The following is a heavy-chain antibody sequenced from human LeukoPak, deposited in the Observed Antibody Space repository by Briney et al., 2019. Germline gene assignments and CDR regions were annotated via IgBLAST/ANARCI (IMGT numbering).Heavy chain of an antibody. CDR3: ARGKDTAIGYYYYGMDV. J-gene: IGHJ6*02. V-gene: IGHV4-59*01. D-gene: IGHD5-18*01. CDR1: GGSISSYY. CDR2: IYYSGST. Sequence: SETLSLTCTVSGGSISSYYWSWIRQLPGKGLEWIGYIYYSGSTNYNPSLKSRVTISVDTSKNQFSLKLSSVTAADTAVYYCARGKDTAIGYYYYGMDVWGQGTTVTVSS.